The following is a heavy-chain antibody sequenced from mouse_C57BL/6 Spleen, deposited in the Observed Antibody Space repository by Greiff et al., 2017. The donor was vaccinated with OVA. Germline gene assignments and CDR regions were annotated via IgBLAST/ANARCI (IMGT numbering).Heavy chain of an antibody. CDR2: IDPSDSYT. V-gene: IGHV1-59*01. CDR1: GYTFTSYW. D-gene: IGHD4-1*01. J-gene: IGHJ4*01. CDR3: ARLGKVYYAMDY. Sequence: VQLQQPGAELVRPGTSVKLSCKASGYTFTSYWMHWVKQRPGQGLEWIGVIDPSDSYTNYNQKFKGKATLTVDTSSSTAYMQLSSLTSEDSAVYYCARLGKVYYAMDYGGQGTSVTVSS.